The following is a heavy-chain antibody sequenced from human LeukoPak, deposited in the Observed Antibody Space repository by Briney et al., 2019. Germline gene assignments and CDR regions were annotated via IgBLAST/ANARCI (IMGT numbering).Heavy chain of an antibody. CDR1: GYTFTSYG. D-gene: IGHD3-22*01. CDR2: ISAYNGNT. V-gene: IGHV1-18*01. J-gene: IGHJ4*02. Sequence: ASVKVSCKASGYTFTSYGISWVRQAPGQGLEWMGWISAYNGNTNYAQKLQGRVTMTTDTSTSTAYMALRSLRSDDTAVYYCARDQGYDSSGYPAFDYWGQGTLVTVSS. CDR3: ARDQGYDSSGYPAFDY.